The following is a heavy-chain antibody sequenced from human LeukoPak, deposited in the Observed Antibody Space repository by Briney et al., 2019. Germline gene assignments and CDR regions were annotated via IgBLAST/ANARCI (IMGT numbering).Heavy chain of an antibody. Sequence: SETLSLTCTVSGGSISSGGYYWSWIRQHPGKGLEWIGYIYYSGSTYYNPSLKSRVTISVDTSKNQFSLKLSSVTAADPAVYYCARERRSKDYGDYGLDYWGQGTLVTVSS. D-gene: IGHD4-17*01. J-gene: IGHJ4*02. CDR1: GGSISSGGYY. CDR3: ARERRSKDYGDYGLDY. CDR2: IYYSGST. V-gene: IGHV4-31*03.